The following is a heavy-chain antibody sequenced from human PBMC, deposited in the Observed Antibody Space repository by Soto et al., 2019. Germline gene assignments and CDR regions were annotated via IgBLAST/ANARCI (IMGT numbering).Heavy chain of an antibody. J-gene: IGHJ4*02. Sequence: QAQRVEWGGGVVQPGRSLRLSCAAAGLSFSSYGMHVVRQAPGEGLEWVAAISYDGSNKNYLASVEGRFTISRYNSKNTLYMLMDALSPEYTAVYCCARDSYYHSSCGYYVFDYWGQGTLVTVSS. CDR1: GLSFSSYG. D-gene: IGHD3-22*01. V-gene: IGHV3-30*03. CDR3: ARDSYYHSSCGYYVFDY. CDR2: ISYDGSNK.